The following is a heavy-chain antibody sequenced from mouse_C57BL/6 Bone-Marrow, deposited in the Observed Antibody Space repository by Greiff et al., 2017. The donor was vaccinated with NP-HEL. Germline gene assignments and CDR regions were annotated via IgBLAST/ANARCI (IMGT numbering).Heavy chain of an antibody. Sequence: EVMLVESGGDLVKPGGSLKLSCAASGFTFSSYGMSWVRQTPDKRLEWVATISSGGSYTYYPDSVKGRFTISRDNAKNTLYLQMSSLKSEDTAMYYCARNYGLDYLGQGTTLTVSS. CDR1: GFTFSSYG. D-gene: IGHD1-1*01. CDR3: ARNYGLDY. CDR2: ISSGGSYT. V-gene: IGHV5-6*01. J-gene: IGHJ2*01.